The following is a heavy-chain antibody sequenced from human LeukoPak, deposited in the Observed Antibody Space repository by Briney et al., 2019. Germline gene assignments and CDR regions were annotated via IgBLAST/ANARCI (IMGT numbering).Heavy chain of an antibody. CDR1: GYTFTGYY. J-gene: IGHJ4*02. D-gene: IGHD1-1*01. V-gene: IGHV1-2*02. CDR3: ARVEKGGTVDY. CDR2: INPNSGGT. Sequence: ASVKVSCKASGYTFTGYYMHWVRQAPGQGLEWMGWINPNSGGTNYAQKFQGRVTMTRDTSISTAYMELSSLRSEDTAVYYCARVEKGGTVDYWGQGTLVTVSS.